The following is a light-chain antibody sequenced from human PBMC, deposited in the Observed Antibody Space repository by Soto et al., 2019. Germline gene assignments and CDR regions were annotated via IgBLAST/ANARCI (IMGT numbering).Light chain of an antibody. Sequence: QSALTQPASVSGSPGQSITISCTGTSSDVGSYNLVSWYQQHPGKAPKLMIYEVSKRPSGVSNRFSGSKSGNTASLTISGLQAEDEAVYYCCSYAGSSTAVFGGGTQLTVL. V-gene: IGLV2-23*02. CDR3: CSYAGSSTAV. CDR1: SSDVGSYNL. J-gene: IGLJ2*01. CDR2: EVS.